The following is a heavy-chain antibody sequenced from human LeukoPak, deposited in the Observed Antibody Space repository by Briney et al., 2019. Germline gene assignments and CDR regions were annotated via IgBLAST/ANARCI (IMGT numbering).Heavy chain of an antibody. Sequence: HTGGSLRLSCAASGFTFSSYGMHWVRQAPGKGLEWVAFIRYDGSNKYYADSVKGRFTISRDNARNSLFLQMNSLRVEDTAVYYCASQSFARFDPWGQGTLVTVSS. CDR1: GFTFSSYG. CDR2: IRYDGSNK. D-gene: IGHD3-16*01. J-gene: IGHJ5*02. CDR3: ASQSFARFDP. V-gene: IGHV3-30*02.